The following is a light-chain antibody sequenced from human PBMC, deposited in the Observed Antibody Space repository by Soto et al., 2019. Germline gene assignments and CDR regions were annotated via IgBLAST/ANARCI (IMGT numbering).Light chain of an antibody. V-gene: IGKV1-39*01. CDR1: QDIQTY. CDR2: DAS. Sequence: IQLTQSPSSLSASVGDRVSITCRASQDIQTYLAWYQQKPGKAPKLLIYDASSLESVVPSRFSGSGSGTDFTLTISSLQPEDFATYFCQQSYSTPPWTFGQGTKVDI. CDR3: QQSYSTPPWT. J-gene: IGKJ1*01.